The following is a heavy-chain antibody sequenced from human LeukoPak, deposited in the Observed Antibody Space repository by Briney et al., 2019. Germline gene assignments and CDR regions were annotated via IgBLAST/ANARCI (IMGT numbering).Heavy chain of an antibody. CDR2: INWNGGST. CDR1: GFTFDDYG. V-gene: IGHV3-20*01. J-gene: IGHJ4*02. D-gene: IGHD6-13*01. CDR3: AKSLNYTSSWFPFDS. Sequence: GGSLRLSCAASGFTFDDYGMSWVRQAPGKGLEWVSGINWNGGSTGYADSVKGRFTISRDGSTNTVYLQMNGLRDDDTAVYHCAKSLNYTSSWFPFDSWGQGTLVTVSS.